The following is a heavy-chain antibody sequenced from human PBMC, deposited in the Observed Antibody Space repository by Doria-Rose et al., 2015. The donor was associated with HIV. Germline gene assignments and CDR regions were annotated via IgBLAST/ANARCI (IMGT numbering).Heavy chain of an antibody. Sequence: SGPVLVKPTETLTLTCTVSGVSLSSPGMGVSWIRQPPGKALEWLANIFSNDDRSYKTSLKSRLTISRCTSRSQVVLTMTDMYPVDTATYYCARIKSSRWYHKYYFDFWVQVTLVIVSA. D-gene: IGHD6-13*01. J-gene: IGHJ4*02. CDR1: GVSLSSPGMG. V-gene: IGHV2-26*01. CDR3: ARIKSSRWYHKYYFDF. CDR2: IFSNDDR.